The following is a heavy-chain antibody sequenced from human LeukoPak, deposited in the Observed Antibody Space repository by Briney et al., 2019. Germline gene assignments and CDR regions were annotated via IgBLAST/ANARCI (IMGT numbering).Heavy chain of an antibody. Sequence: SETLSLTCTVSGGSISSYSWSWIRQPAGKGLEWIGRVYASGTTNYNPSLKSRVTMSVDTSENQFSLKLNAVTAADTAVYYCARGYCSGGSCFYFDYWGQGTLVTVSS. CDR1: GGSISSYS. CDR2: VYASGTT. CDR3: ARGYCSGGSCFYFDY. J-gene: IGHJ4*02. D-gene: IGHD2-15*01. V-gene: IGHV4-4*07.